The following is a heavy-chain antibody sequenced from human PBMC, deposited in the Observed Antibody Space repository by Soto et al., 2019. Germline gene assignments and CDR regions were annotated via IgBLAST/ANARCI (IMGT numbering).Heavy chain of an antibody. CDR1: GYTITCCA. Sequence: ASVKVSCKASGYTITCCAMHWVRQAPGQRPEWMGWINAGDGDTKYSQNFQGRLTIIRDTSASTAYMELSSLRSDDTAVYYCASGGHIAVVTARFDYWGQGTLVTVSS. CDR2: INAGDGDT. D-gene: IGHD2-21*02. CDR3: ASGGHIAVVTARFDY. V-gene: IGHV1-3*01. J-gene: IGHJ4*02.